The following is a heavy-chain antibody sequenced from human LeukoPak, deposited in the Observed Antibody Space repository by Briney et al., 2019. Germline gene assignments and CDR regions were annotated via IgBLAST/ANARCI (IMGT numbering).Heavy chain of an antibody. D-gene: IGHD6-19*01. V-gene: IGHV4-59*08. CDR2: IYYSGSP. CDR1: GGSISSDY. CDR3: ARSIAVAGFVLDYYYYAMDV. J-gene: IGHJ6*02. Sequence: PSETLSLTCTVSGGSISSDYWSWIRQPPGKGLEWIGYIYYSGSPNYNPSLKSRVTIAVHTSKKQFSLRLTSVTAADTAVYYCARSIAVAGFVLDYYYYAMDVWGQGTTVTVSS.